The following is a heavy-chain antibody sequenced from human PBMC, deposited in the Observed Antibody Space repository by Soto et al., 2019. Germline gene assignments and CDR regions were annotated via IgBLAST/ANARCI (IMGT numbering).Heavy chain of an antibody. CDR1: GFTFNSYA. D-gene: IGHD1-26*01. CDR3: AKAVSGSIRYFDY. V-gene: IGHV3-23*01. CDR2: ISGSGVST. Sequence: GGSLRLSCAASGFTFNSYAMSWVRQAPGKGLEWVSLISGSGVSTYYADSVKGRFTISRDNSKNTLYLQMNSLRAEDTAVYYCAKAVSGSIRYFDYWGQGTLVTVSS. J-gene: IGHJ4*02.